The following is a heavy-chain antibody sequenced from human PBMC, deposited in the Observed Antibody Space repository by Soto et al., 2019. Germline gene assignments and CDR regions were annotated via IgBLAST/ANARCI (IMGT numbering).Heavy chain of an antibody. Sequence: SVKVSCKASGYTFTSYYMHWVRQAPGQGLEWVGRINPILSMSNYAQKFQGRVTMTADKSTSTAYMELRSLRSEDTAMYYCATSYGSGYRAFDYWGQGALVTVSS. CDR3: ATSYGSGYRAFDY. D-gene: IGHD3-10*01. V-gene: IGHV1-69*02. CDR2: INPILSMS. CDR1: GYTFTSYY. J-gene: IGHJ4*02.